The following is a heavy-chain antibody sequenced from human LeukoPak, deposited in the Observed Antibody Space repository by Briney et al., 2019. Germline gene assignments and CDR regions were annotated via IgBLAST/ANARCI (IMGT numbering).Heavy chain of an antibody. J-gene: IGHJ4*02. V-gene: IGHV3-48*04. Sequence: GGSLRLSCAASGFTLRDAWMHWVRQAPGEGLEWVSYISSSSDTIYYADSVEGRFTISRDNAKNLLYLQMNSLRAEDTAVYYCASGMRVGPNVWGQGTRVTVSS. CDR2: ISSSSDTI. D-gene: IGHD1-26*01. CDR3: ASGMRVGPNV. CDR1: GFTLRDAW.